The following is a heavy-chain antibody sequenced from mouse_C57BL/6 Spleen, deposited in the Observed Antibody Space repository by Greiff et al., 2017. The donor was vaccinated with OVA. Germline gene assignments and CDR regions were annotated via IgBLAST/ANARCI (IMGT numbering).Heavy chain of an antibody. CDR1: GFTFSDYY. V-gene: IGHV5-12*01. Sequence: EVQVVESGGGLVQPGGSLKLSCAASGFTFSDYYMYWVRQTPEKRLEWVAYISNGGGSTYYPDTVKGRFTISRDNAKNTLYLQMSRLKSEDTAMYYCARHGAMDYWCQGTSVTVSS. CDR3: ARHGAMDY. J-gene: IGHJ4*01. CDR2: ISNGGGST.